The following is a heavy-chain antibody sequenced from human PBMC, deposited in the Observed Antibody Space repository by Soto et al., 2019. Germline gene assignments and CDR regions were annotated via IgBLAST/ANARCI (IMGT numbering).Heavy chain of an antibody. CDR1: GYTFTSYG. D-gene: IGHD3-3*01. CDR2: ISAYNGNT. CDR3: AGGRTNYDFWSGPGSYYYYYMDV. V-gene: IGHV1-18*01. J-gene: IGHJ6*03. Sequence: GASVKVSCKASGYTFTSYGISWVRQAPGQGLEWMGWISAYNGNTNYAQKLQGRVTMTTDTSTSTAYMELRSLRSDDTAVYYCAGGRTNYDFWSGPGSYYYYYMDVWGKGTTVTVSS.